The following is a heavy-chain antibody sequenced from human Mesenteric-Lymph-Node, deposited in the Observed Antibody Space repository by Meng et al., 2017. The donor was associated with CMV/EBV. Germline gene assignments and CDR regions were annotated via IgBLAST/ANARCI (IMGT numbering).Heavy chain of an antibody. CDR3: ATVVDY. CDR1: GFTFSSYA. CDR2: ISYDGSNK. Sequence: GGSLRLSCAASGFTFSSYAMHWVRQAPGKGLEWVAVISYDGSNKYYADSVKGRFTISRDNAKNTLYLQMNSLRAEDTAVYYCATVVDYWGQGTLVTVSS. V-gene: IGHV3-30-3*01. J-gene: IGHJ4*02.